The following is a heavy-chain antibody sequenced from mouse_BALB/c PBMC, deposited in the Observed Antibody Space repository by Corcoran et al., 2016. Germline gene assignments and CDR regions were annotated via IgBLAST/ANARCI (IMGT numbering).Heavy chain of an antibody. J-gene: IGHJ3*01. V-gene: IGHV9-3-1*01. CDR3: ARSTMITTAWFAY. CDR1: GYTFTNYG. Sequence: QIQLVQSGPELKKPGETVKISCKASGYTFTNYGMNWVKQAPGKGLKWMGWINTYPGEPTYADDFKGRFAFSLETSASTAYLQINNLKNEDTATYFCARSTMITTAWFAYWGQGTLVTVSA. D-gene: IGHD2-4*01. CDR2: INTYPGEP.